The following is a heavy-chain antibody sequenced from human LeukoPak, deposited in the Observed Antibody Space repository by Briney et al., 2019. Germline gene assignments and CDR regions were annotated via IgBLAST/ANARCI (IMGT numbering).Heavy chain of an antibody. Sequence: PSETLSLTCAVYGGSFSGYYWSWIRQPPGKGLEWIGEINHSGSTNYNPSLKSRVTISVDTSKNQFSLKLSSVTAADTAVYYCATIGYSYELDYWGQGTLVTVSS. CDR3: ATIGYSYELDY. CDR1: GGSFSGYY. J-gene: IGHJ4*02. D-gene: IGHD5-18*01. CDR2: INHSGST. V-gene: IGHV4-34*01.